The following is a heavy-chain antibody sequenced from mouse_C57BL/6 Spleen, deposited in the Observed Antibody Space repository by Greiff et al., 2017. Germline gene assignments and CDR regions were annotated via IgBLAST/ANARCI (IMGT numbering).Heavy chain of an antibody. CDR2: INPNNGGT. D-gene: IGHD1-1*01. CDR3: ARRAYGGAMDY. V-gene: IGHV1-26*01. Sequence: EVQLQQSGPELVKPGASVKISCKASGYTFTDYYMNWVKQSHGKSLEWIGDINPNNGGTSYNQKFKGKATLTVDKSSSTAYMELRSLTSEDSAVYYCARRAYGGAMDYWGQGTSVTVSS. CDR1: GYTFTDYY. J-gene: IGHJ4*01.